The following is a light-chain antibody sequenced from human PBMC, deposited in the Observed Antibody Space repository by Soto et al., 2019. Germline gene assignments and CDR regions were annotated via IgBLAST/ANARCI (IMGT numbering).Light chain of an antibody. CDR1: QSISTW. Sequence: DIEMTQARSTLSASVGDRVTITCRASQSISTWLAWYQQRPGKAPKLLIFDASSLESGVPSRFSGSGSGTEFTLTISSLQSDDFATYFCQQYNTYSKTFGQGTKVDIK. J-gene: IGKJ1*01. CDR2: DAS. CDR3: QQYNTYSKT. V-gene: IGKV1-5*01.